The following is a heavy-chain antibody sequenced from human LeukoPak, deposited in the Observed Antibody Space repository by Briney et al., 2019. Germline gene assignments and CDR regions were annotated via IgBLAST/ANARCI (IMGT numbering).Heavy chain of an antibody. D-gene: IGHD2-2*02. Sequence: GGSLRLSCAASGFTFSDYYMSWIRQAPGKGLEWVSYISSSSSYTNYADSVKGRFTISRDNAKNSLYLQMNSLRAEDTAVYYCAGDPGYCSSTSCYTGYYYGMDVWGKGTTVTVSS. CDR2: ISSSSSYT. CDR1: GFTFSDYY. V-gene: IGHV3-11*06. CDR3: AGDPGYCSSTSCYTGYYYGMDV. J-gene: IGHJ6*04.